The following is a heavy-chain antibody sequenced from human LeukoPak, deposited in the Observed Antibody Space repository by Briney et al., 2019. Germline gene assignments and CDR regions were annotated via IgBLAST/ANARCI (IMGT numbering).Heavy chain of an antibody. CDR3: ARGNLPANYYMDV. V-gene: IGHV4-30-4*08. J-gene: IGHJ6*03. CDR1: GGSISSGDYY. Sequence: PSQTLSLTCTVSGGSISSGDYYWSWIRQPPGKGLEWIGYIYYSGSTYYNPSLKSRVTISVDTSKNQFSLKLGSVTAADTAVYYCARGNLPANYYMDVWGKGTTVTVSS. CDR2: IYYSGST.